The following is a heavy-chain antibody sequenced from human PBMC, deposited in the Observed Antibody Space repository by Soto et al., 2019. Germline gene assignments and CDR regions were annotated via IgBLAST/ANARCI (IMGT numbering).Heavy chain of an antibody. Sequence: GGSLRLSCAASGFTFSYYAMSWVRQTPGTGLEWVSGISGGGGTTYYAASVKGRFTISRDNSKNRLYLQINSLRAEDTAVYYCAQQAGYSSDPFDYWGQGTLVTVSS. CDR2: ISGGGGTT. J-gene: IGHJ4*02. CDR1: GFTFSYYA. D-gene: IGHD6-19*01. CDR3: AQQAGYSSDPFDY. V-gene: IGHV3-23*01.